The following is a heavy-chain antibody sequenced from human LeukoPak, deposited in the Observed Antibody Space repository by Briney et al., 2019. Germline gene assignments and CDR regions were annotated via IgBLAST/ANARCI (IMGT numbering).Heavy chain of an antibody. D-gene: IGHD3-10*01. CDR1: GFTFSSYW. J-gene: IGHJ6*02. Sequence: PGGSLRLSCAASGFTFSSYWMHWVRQAPGKGLVWVSRINSDGSSTSYADSVKGRFTISRDNAKSTLYLQMNSLRAEDTAVYYCTRGPLNYYGSGSYYFRGYYYYGMDVWGQGSTVTVSS. CDR2: INSDGSST. CDR3: TRGPLNYYGSGSYYFRGYYYYGMDV. V-gene: IGHV3-74*01.